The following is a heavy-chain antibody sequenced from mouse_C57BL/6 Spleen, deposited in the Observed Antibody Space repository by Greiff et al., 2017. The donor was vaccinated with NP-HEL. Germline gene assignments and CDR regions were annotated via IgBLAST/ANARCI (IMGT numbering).Heavy chain of an antibody. V-gene: IGHV7-3*01. D-gene: IGHD5-2*01. CDR3: ARAEYAGAMDY. Sequence: EVQLMESGGGLVQPGGSLSLSCAASGFTFTDYYMSWVRQPPGKALEWLGFIRNKANGYTTEYSASVKGRFTISRDNSQSILYLQMNALRAEDSATYYCARAEYAGAMDYWGQGTSLTVSS. CDR1: GFTFTDYY. CDR2: IRNKANGYTT. J-gene: IGHJ4*01.